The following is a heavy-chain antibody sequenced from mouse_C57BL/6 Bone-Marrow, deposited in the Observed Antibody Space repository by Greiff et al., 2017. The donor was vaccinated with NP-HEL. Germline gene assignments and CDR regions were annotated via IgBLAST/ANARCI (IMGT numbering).Heavy chain of an antibody. CDR2: IYPRDGST. CDR1: GYTFTDHT. CDR3: ARWGYGYDEGYAMDY. V-gene: IGHV1-78*01. J-gene: IGHJ4*01. Sequence: QVQLQQSDAELVKPGASVKISCKVSGYTFTDHTIHWMKQRPEQGLEWIGYIYPRDGSTKYNEKFKGKATLTADKSSSTAYMQLNSLTSEDSAVYFCARWGYGYDEGYAMDYWGQGTSVTVSS. D-gene: IGHD2-2*01.